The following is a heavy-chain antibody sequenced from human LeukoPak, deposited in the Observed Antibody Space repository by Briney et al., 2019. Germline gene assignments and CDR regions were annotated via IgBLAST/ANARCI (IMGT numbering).Heavy chain of an antibody. CDR3: ARDGIAAAGTIDY. CDR2: INTNTGNP. D-gene: IGHD6-13*01. Sequence: ASVKVSCKASGYTFSSYGIDWVRQAPGQGLEWMGWINTNTGNPTYAQGFTGKFVFSLDTSVSTAYLQISSLKAEDTAVYYCARDGIAAAGTIDYWGQGTLVTVSS. J-gene: IGHJ4*02. V-gene: IGHV7-4-1*02. CDR1: GYTFSSYG.